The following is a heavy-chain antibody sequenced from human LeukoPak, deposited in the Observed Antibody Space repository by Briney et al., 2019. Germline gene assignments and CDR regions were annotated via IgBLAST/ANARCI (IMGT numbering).Heavy chain of an antibody. Sequence: ASVKVSCKASGYTFTSYYMHWVRQAPGQGLEWMGIINPSGGSTSYAQKFQGRVTMTRDMSTSTVYMELSSLRSEDTAVYYCARGGLSRGSGCYYGDYWGQGTLVTVSS. J-gene: IGHJ4*02. V-gene: IGHV1-46*01. D-gene: IGHD3-10*01. CDR2: INPSGGST. CDR3: ARGGLSRGSGCYYGDY. CDR1: GYTFTSYY.